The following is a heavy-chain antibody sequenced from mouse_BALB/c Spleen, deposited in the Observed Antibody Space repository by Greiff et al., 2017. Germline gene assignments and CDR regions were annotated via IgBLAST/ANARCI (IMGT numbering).Heavy chain of an antibody. CDR1: GYSITSGYY. J-gene: IGHJ4*01. Sequence: EVQRVESGPGLVKPSQSLSLTCSVTGYSITSGYYWNWIRQFPGNKLEWMGYISYDGSNNYNPSLKNRISITRDTSKNQFFLKLNSVTTEDTATYYCASGGGAMDYWGQGTSVTVSS. CDR2: ISYDGSN. CDR3: ASGGGAMDY. V-gene: IGHV3-6*02.